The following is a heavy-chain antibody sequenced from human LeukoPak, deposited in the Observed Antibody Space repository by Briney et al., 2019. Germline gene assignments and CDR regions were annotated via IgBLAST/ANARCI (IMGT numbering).Heavy chain of an antibody. Sequence: SETLSPTCAVSGGSISSGGYSWSWIRQPPGKGLEWIGYTYHSGSTYYNPSLKSRVTISVDRSKNQFSLKLSSVTAADTAVYYCARALGYGGNKIDYWGQGTLVTVSS. J-gene: IGHJ4*02. D-gene: IGHD4-23*01. CDR3: ARALGYGGNKIDY. CDR1: GGSISSGGYS. V-gene: IGHV4-30-2*01. CDR2: TYHSGST.